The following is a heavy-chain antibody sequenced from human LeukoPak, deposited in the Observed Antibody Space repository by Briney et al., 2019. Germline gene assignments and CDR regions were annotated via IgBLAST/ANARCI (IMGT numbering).Heavy chain of an antibody. CDR1: GFTFSSYE. V-gene: IGHV3-48*03. J-gene: IGHJ4*02. D-gene: IGHD2-15*01. Sequence: PGGSLRLSCAASGFTFSSYEMNWVRQAPGKGLEWVSYISSSGSTIYYADSVKGRFTISRDNAKNSLYLQMNSLRAEDTAVYYCATPIFPGYCSGGSCHQVDYWGQGTLVTVSS. CDR2: ISSSGSTI. CDR3: ATPIFPGYCSGGSCHQVDY.